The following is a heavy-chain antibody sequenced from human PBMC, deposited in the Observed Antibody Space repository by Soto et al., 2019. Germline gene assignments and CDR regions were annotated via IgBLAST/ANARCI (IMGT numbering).Heavy chain of an antibody. V-gene: IGHV1-18*01. CDR2: ITTDKGKT. CDR1: GYTSTNYG. CDR3: ATRCPAFDY. Sequence: QVQLVQSGPEVKKPGASVKVSCKTSGYTSTNYGISWVRQAPGQGLEWMGWITTDKGKTTYAQKFQGRVTMTTDTSTSTAYMELRSLRSDDTAMYYCATRCPAFDYWGQGTLVTVSS. J-gene: IGHJ4*02.